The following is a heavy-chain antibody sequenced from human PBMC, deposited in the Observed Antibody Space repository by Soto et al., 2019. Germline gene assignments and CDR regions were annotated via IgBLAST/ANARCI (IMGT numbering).Heavy chain of an antibody. CDR1: GISTSSYW. J-gene: IGHJ4*02. D-gene: IGHD5-18*01. V-gene: IGHV3-7*03. CDR3: VTGYHSDY. Sequence: EEPLVESGGALVRPGESLRLSCAASGISTSSYWMGWVRPAPGRGLEWVASIKNDGSEKYYMDSLKGRFTISRDNALNSLYLQMNSLRAEDTAVYFCVTGYHSDYWGQGTLVTVSS. CDR2: IKNDGSEK.